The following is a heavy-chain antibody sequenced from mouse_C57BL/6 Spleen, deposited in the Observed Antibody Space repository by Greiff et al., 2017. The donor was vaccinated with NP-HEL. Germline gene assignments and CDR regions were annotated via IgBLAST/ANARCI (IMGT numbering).Heavy chain of an antibody. J-gene: IGHJ2*01. CDR2: INPNNGGT. D-gene: IGHD3-2*02. CDR1: GYTFTDYY. Sequence: EVQLQQSGPELVKPGASVKISCKASGYTFTDYYMNWVKQSHGKSLEWIGDINPNNGGTSYNQKFKGKATLTVDKSSSTAYMELRSLTSEDSAVYYCARYPLAAQAYYFDYWGQGTTLTVSS. CDR3: ARYPLAAQAYYFDY. V-gene: IGHV1-26*01.